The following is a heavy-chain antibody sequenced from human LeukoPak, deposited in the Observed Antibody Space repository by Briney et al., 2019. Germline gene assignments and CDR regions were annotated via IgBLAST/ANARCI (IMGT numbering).Heavy chain of an antibody. D-gene: IGHD3-9*01. CDR1: GLTFSSYS. J-gene: IGHJ1*01. V-gene: IGHV3-21*01. Sequence: GGSLRLSCAASGLTFSSYSMNWVRQAPGKGLEWVSSISSSSSYIYYADSVKGRFTISRDNAKNSLYLQMNSLRAEDTAVYYCARGYYDILTGYYFEYFQHWGQGTLVTVSS. CDR2: ISSSSSYI. CDR3: ARGYYDILTGYYFEYFQH.